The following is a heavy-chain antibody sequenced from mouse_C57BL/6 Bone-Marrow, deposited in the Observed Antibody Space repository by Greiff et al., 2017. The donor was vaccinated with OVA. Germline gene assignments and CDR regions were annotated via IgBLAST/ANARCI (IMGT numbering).Heavy chain of an antibody. J-gene: IGHJ4*01. CDR3: AREGFYYYAMHY. Sequence: EVKLEESGGGLVKPGGSLKLSCAASGFTFSSYAMSWVRQTPEKRLEWVATISDGGSYTYYPDNVKGRFTISRDNAKNNLYLQMSHLKSEDTAMYYGAREGFYYYAMHYWGQGTSVTVSS. V-gene: IGHV5-4*01. CDR2: ISDGGSYT. CDR1: GFTFSSYA.